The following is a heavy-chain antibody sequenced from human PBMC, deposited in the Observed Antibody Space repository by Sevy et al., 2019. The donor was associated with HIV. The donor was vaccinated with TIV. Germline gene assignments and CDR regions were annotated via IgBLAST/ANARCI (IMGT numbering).Heavy chain of an antibody. CDR2: IYIGGST. CDR3: ARDLTPGGPHWFDP. Sequence: GGSLRLSCAASGFTVSTNYMSWVRQAPGKGLEWVSVIYIGGSTYYADSVKGRFTISRDNSKNTLYLQMNSLRAEDTAVYYCARDLTPGGPHWFDPWGQGTLVTVSS. V-gene: IGHV3-53*01. D-gene: IGHD2-15*01. J-gene: IGHJ5*02. CDR1: GFTVSTNY.